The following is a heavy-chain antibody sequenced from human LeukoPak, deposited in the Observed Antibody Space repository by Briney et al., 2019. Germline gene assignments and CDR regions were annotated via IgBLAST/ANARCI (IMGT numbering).Heavy chain of an antibody. CDR3: AKSHDSSGSDY. J-gene: IGHJ4*02. Sequence: GGSLRLSCAASGFTFSSYVMSWVRQAPGKGLEWVSAISGSGGSTYYADSVKGRFTISRDNSKNTLYMQMNSLRAEDTTVYYCAKSHDSSGSDYWGQGTLVTVSS. CDR1: GFTFSSYV. D-gene: IGHD3-22*01. CDR2: ISGSGGST. V-gene: IGHV3-23*01.